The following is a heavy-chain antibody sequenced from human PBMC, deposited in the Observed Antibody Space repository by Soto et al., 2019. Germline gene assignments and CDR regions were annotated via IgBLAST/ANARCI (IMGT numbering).Heavy chain of an antibody. V-gene: IGHV4-59*08. CDR3: ARRVAVAAADXVGXXXXXDV. CDR1: GDSIRSYY. D-gene: IGHD6-19*01. CDR2: ISYSGSA. Sequence: PSETLSLTCTVSGDSIRSYYWSWIRQPPGKGLEWIGYISYSGSANYNPSLKSRVTASADTSKNQISLKLSSVTAADTAVYYCARRVAVAAADXVGXXXXXDVWGKGTSVTVXS. J-gene: IGHJ6*04.